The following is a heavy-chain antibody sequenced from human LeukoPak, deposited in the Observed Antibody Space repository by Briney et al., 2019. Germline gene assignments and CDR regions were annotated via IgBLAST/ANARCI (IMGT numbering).Heavy chain of an antibody. CDR2: ISYDGSNK. V-gene: IGHV3-30-3*01. D-gene: IGHD3-10*01. CDR3: ARQARGVHGWFDP. Sequence: GGSLRLSCAASGFTFSSYAMHWVRQAPSKGLEWVAVISYDGSNKYYADSVKGRFTISRDNSKNTLYLQMNSLRAEDTAVYYCARQARGVHGWFDPWGQGTLVTVSS. CDR1: GFTFSSYA. J-gene: IGHJ5*02.